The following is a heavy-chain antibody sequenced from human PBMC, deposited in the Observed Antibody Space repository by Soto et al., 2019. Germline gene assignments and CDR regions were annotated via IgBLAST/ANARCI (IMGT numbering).Heavy chain of an antibody. CDR2: ISYDGNSK. V-gene: IGHV3-30*18. D-gene: IGHD1-26*01. J-gene: IGHJ6*02. Sequence: PGGSLRLSCAGSRFTFTNFGMHWVRQAPGKGLGWVAYISYDGNSKFYADSVKGRFTISRDDSQNTLFLQMSSLRAEDTAVYYCANVLMGRSFYHYYAMAVRGQGTTV. CDR3: ANVLMGRSFYHYYAMAV. CDR1: RFTFTNFG.